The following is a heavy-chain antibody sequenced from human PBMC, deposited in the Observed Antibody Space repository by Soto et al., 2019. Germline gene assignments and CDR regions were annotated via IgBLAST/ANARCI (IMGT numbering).Heavy chain of an antibody. CDR1: GFTFTNAW. D-gene: IGHD3-22*01. CDR3: TPRVAIGGYSPEDVQH. V-gene: IGHV3-15*01. J-gene: IGHJ1*01. CDR2: VKNKADGGTT. Sequence: EGSLRLSCAASGFTFTNAWMSWVRQAPGKGLEWVGRVKNKADGGTTDYAAPVKGRFTISRDDSKDKLYLQMNNLTIEDTAVYYCTPRVAIGGYSPEDVQHWGQGALVTVPS.